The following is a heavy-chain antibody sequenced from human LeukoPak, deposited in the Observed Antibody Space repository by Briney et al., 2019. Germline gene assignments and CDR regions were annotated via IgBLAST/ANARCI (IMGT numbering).Heavy chain of an antibody. CDR1: GVSISSHY. D-gene: IGHD3-16*01. CDR2: ISDSGST. CDR3: GRGGYYLAY. Sequence: SETLSLTCTVSGVSISSHYWSWIRQSPGRGLEWIGYISDSGSTNYNPSLKSRVTISVDTSKNQFPLKLTSVTAADTAVYYCGRGGYYLAYWGQGTLVTVSS. V-gene: IGHV4-59*11. J-gene: IGHJ4*02.